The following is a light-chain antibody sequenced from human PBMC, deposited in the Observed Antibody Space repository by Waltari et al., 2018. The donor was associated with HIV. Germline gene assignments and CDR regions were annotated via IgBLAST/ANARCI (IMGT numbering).Light chain of an antibody. CDR3: VTWDGGLIAVV. J-gene: IGLJ2*01. CDR2: DNN. V-gene: IGLV1-51*01. Sequence: QSVLTQPPSVSATPGQKVTISCSGSNSNIGKNFVSWYQQLPGAAPKLLIFDNNQRPAGISDRFSGSKSGTSATLDIVGLQTGDEADYYCVTWDGGLIAVVVGGGTKLTVL. CDR1: NSNIGKNF.